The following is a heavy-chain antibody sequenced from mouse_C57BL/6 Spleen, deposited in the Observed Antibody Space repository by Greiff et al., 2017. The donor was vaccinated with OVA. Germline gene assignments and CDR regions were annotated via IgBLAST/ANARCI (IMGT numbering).Heavy chain of an antibody. J-gene: IGHJ4*01. V-gene: IGHV1-9*01. CDR3: ARWGSGDYDVYYAMDY. CDR1: GYTFTGYW. D-gene: IGHD2-4*01. CDR2: ILPGSGST. Sequence: QVTLKESGAELMKPGASVKLSCKATGYTFTGYWIEWVKQRPGHGLEWIGEILPGSGSTNYNEKFKGKATFTADTSSNTAYMQLSSLTTEDSAIYYCARWGSGDYDVYYAMDYWGQGTSVTVSS.